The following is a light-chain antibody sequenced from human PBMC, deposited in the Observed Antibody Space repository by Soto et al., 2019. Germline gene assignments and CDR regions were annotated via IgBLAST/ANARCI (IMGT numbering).Light chain of an antibody. J-gene: IGLJ3*02. V-gene: IGLV2-8*01. CDR2: EVS. CDR1: SSDVGDYNY. Sequence: QSVLTQPPSASGSPGQSVTISCTGTSSDVGDYNYVSWYQQYQGKAPKLMIYEVSKRPSGVPDRFSGSKSGNTASLTVSGLQAEDEADYYCSSYACSNNWVFGGGTKLTVL. CDR3: SSYACSNNWV.